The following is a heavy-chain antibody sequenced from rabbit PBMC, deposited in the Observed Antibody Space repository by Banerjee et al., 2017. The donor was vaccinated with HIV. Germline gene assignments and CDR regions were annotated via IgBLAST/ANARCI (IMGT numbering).Heavy chain of an antibody. V-gene: IGHV1S45*01. D-gene: IGHD3-1*01. CDR2: IYIGSGST. Sequence: QEQLEESGGDLVKPEGSLTLTCTASWLSFSSSYYMCWVRQAPGKGLEWIGCIYIGSGSTYYASWAKGRFTISKASSTTVIFFSSRRRHTRSLCDWSSDVFRSGWNFDLWGQGTLVTVS. CDR1: WLSFSSSYY. CDR3: SDVFRSGWNFDL. J-gene: IGHJ4*01.